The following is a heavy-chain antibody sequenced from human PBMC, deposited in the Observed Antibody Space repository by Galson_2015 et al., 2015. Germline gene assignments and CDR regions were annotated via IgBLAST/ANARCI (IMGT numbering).Heavy chain of an antibody. CDR3: ARRGDYYEDSGYLDY. J-gene: IGHJ4*02. CDR2: IYWDNDK. D-gene: IGHD3-22*01. CDR1: GFSLSRPVG. V-gene: IGHV2-5*02. Sequence: PPLVKPTQTLTLTCTFSGFSLSRPVGVGWVRQPPGKALQWLALIYWDNDKRYSPSLKSRLTITKDTSNNQVVLTMTNMDPVDTATYYWARRGDYYEDSGYLDYWGQGTLVPVSS.